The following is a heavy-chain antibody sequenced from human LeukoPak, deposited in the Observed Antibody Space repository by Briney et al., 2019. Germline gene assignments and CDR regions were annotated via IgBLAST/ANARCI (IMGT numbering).Heavy chain of an antibody. Sequence: GGSLRLSCAASRFTFSSYWMHWVRQAPGKGLVWVSRINSDGSSTNYADSVKGRFTISRDNAKNTLYLQMNSLRAEDTDVYYCARDWDTDGMDVWGQGNTVTVSS. D-gene: IGHD1-26*01. CDR1: RFTFSSYW. V-gene: IGHV3-74*01. CDR2: INSDGSST. J-gene: IGHJ6*02. CDR3: ARDWDTDGMDV.